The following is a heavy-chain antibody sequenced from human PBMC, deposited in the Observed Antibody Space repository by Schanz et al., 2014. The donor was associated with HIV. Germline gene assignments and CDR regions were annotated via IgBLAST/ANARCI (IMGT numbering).Heavy chain of an antibody. CDR2: INSDGRSA. J-gene: IGHJ6*02. Sequence: MQLVESGGGVVQPGRSLRLSCTASGFTFSNYWMHWVRQVPGKGLVWVSRINSDGRSANYADSVKGRFTISRDNAKNTLILQMNSLRAEDTAVYYCASGVRGHYYYYAMDVWGQGTTVTVSS. D-gene: IGHD3-16*01. V-gene: IGHV3-74*02. CDR1: GFTFSNYW. CDR3: ASGVRGHYYYYAMDV.